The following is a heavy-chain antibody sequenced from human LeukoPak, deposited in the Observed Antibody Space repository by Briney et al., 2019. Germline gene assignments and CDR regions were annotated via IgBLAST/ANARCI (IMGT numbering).Heavy chain of an antibody. J-gene: IGHJ6*03. Sequence: GGSLRLSCAASGFTFSSYSMNWVRQAPGKGVEWVSSISSSSSYIYYADSVKGRFTISRDNAKNSLYLQMNSLRAEDTAVYYCARVSPDYDILTGYYINYYYMDVWGKGTTVTISS. CDR2: ISSSSSYI. D-gene: IGHD3-9*01. CDR1: GFTFSSYS. CDR3: ARVSPDYDILTGYYINYYYMDV. V-gene: IGHV3-21*01.